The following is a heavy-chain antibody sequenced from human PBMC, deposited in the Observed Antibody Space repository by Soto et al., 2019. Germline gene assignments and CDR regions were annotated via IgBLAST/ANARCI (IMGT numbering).Heavy chain of an antibody. Sequence: GGSLKLSCAASGVTFCNFWMHWVRQAPGKGLVWVSRINSDGSRTTYADSVKGRVTISRDNAKNTVYLQMNSLRADDTAVYYCAPSHGGYDDGLDVWGQGTTVTVSS. CDR3: APSHGGYDDGLDV. CDR2: INSDGSRT. V-gene: IGHV3-74*01. J-gene: IGHJ6*02. D-gene: IGHD3-16*01. CDR1: GVTFCNFW.